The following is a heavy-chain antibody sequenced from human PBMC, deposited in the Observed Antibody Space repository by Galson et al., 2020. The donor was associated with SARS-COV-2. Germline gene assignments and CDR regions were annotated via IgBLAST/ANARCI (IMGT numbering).Heavy chain of an antibody. CDR1: GYSFTNYW. V-gene: IGHV5-51*01. J-gene: IGHJ4*02. CDR3: ARHGASSGWYDGSDY. D-gene: IGHD6-19*01. CDR2: LFPDDYYT. Sequence: GGYLKIYCSTSGYSFTNYWKDRVRPVHGKGLEWMGILFPDDYYTIYSPSFQGQVTISADKSISTAFLQWSSLKASDTAIYYCARHGASSGWYDGSDYWGQGTLVTVSS.